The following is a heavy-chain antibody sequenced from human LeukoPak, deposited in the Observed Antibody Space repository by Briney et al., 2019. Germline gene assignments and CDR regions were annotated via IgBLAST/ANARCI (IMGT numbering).Heavy chain of an antibody. D-gene: IGHD3-3*01. J-gene: IGHJ4*02. V-gene: IGHV3-23*01. CDR3: AKSDYDFWSGYYTGIPFFDY. CDR2: ISGSGGST. CDR1: GFTFSSYA. Sequence: GGSLRLSCAASGFTFSSYAMSWVRQAPGKGLEGVSAISGSGGSTYYADSVKGRFTISRDNSKNTLYLQMNSLRAEDTAVYYCAKSDYDFWSGYYTGIPFFDYWGQGTLVTVSS.